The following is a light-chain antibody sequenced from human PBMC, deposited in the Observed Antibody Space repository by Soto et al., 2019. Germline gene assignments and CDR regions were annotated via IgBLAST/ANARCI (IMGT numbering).Light chain of an antibody. CDR3: SSYTSSITLVV. CDR2: DVS. Sequence: QSVLTQPASVSGSPGQSITISCTGTSSDVGGYNYVSWYQQHPGKAPKLMIYDVSNRPSGVSNRFSGSKSGNTASLTISGLQAEDEADYYCSSYTSSITLVVFGTGTKVTVL. J-gene: IGLJ1*01. CDR1: SSDVGGYNY. V-gene: IGLV2-14*01.